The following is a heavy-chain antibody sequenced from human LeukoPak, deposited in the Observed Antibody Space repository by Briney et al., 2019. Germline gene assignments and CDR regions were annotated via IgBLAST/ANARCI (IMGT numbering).Heavy chain of an antibody. J-gene: IGHJ6*02. D-gene: IGHD3-10*01. Sequence: GASVKVSCKASGGTFSNYAISWVRQAPGQGLEWMGGIIPMFGTANYAQKFQGRVTITADESTSTGYMELSSLRSGDTAVCYCATDLTTMVRGVLYYYGMDVWGQGTTVTISS. CDR3: ATDLTTMVRGVLYYYGMDV. V-gene: IGHV1-69*13. CDR1: GGTFSNYA. CDR2: IIPMFGTA.